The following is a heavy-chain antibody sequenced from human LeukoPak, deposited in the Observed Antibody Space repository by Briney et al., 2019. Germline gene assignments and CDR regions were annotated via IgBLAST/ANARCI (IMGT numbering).Heavy chain of an antibody. CDR3: ARTNWFDP. V-gene: IGHV4-39*07. J-gene: IGHJ5*02. CDR1: DGSISSSSYY. CDR2: IYYSGST. Sequence: PSETLSLTCTVSDGSISSSSYYWGWIRQPPGKGLEWIGNIYYSGSTYYNPSLKSRVTISVDTSKNQFSLKLSSVTAADTAVYYCARTNWFDPWGQGTLVTVSS.